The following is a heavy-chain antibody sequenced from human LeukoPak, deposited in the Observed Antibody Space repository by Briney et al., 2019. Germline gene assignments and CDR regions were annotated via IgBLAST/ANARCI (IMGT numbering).Heavy chain of an antibody. Sequence: SVKVSCKASGFTFTSSAMQWVRQARGQRLEWIGWIVVGSGNTNYAQKFQERVTITRDMSTSTAYMELSSLRSEDTAVYYCASPGDCSGGSCYLWPRLDFDYWGQGTLVTVSS. J-gene: IGHJ4*02. CDR3: ASPGDCSGGSCYLWPRLDFDY. D-gene: IGHD2-15*01. CDR1: GFTFTSSA. CDR2: IVVGSGNT. V-gene: IGHV1-58*02.